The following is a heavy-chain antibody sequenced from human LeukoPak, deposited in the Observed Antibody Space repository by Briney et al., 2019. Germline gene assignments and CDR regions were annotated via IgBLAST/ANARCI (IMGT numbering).Heavy chain of an antibody. V-gene: IGHV3-23*01. D-gene: IGHD1-26*01. CDR2: ISGSGGST. CDR3: ARDRIPYSGSYEDY. Sequence: PGGSLRLSCAASGFTFSSYAMSWVRQAPGKGLEWVSAISGSGGSTYYADSVKGRFTISRDNSKNTLYLQMNSLRAEDTAVYYCARDRIPYSGSYEDYWGQGTLVTVSS. CDR1: GFTFSSYA. J-gene: IGHJ4*02.